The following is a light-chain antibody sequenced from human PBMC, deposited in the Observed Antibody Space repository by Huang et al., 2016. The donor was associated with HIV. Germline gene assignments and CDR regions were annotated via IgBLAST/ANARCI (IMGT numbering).Light chain of an antibody. CDR1: QNINNK. CDR3: QQYNSWPPLT. CDR2: CAS. Sequence: EIVMTQSPATLSVSPGERATLSCRASQNINNKLAWCQQIPGQAPRLLIYCASPRATGFPARFSGSGSGTEVTLTISSLQSEDFALYYCQQYNSWPPLTFGGGTKVEIK. V-gene: IGKV3-15*01. J-gene: IGKJ4*01.